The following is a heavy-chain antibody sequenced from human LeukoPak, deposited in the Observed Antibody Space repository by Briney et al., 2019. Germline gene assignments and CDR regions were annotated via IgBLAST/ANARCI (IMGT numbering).Heavy chain of an antibody. V-gene: IGHV4-59*01. D-gene: IGHD3-9*01. CDR1: GGSISGYY. J-gene: IGHJ2*01. CDR3: GRRTYYDTLTGYTYWYFDL. CDR2: TSYSGST. Sequence: TSETLSLTCTVSGGSISGYYWSWIRQPPGKRLEWIGYTSYSGSTDYNPSLKSRVTMSVDTSKNQFSLKLSSVTAADTAVYYCGRRTYYDTLTGYTYWYFDLWGRGTLSLSPQ.